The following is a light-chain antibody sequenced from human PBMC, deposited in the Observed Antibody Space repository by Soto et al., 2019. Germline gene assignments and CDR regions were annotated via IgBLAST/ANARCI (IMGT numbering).Light chain of an antibody. CDR2: GAS. V-gene: IGKV3-20*01. CDR1: QNIGNK. J-gene: IGKJ5*01. CDR3: QQYGSSPPIT. Sequence: EIGLTPSPSTLSLSPGERGPLSCRASQNIGNKLAWYQQRPGQAPRLLIYGASSRATGIPDRFSGSGSGTDFTLTISRLEPEDFAVYYCQQYGSSPPITFGQGTRLEIK.